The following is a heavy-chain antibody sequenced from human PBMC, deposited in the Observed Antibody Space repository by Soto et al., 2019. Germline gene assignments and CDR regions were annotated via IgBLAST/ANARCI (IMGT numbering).Heavy chain of an antibody. D-gene: IGHD5-12*01. J-gene: IGHJ6*03. V-gene: IGHV3-7*01. Sequence: GGSLRLSCAASGFTFSSYWMSWVRQAPGKGLEWVANIKQDGSEKYYVDSVKGRFTISRDNAKNSLYLQMNSLRAEDTAVYYCARGFDRRLRPIDYYYMDVWGKGTTVTVSS. CDR2: IKQDGSEK. CDR1: GFTFSSYW. CDR3: ARGFDRRLRPIDYYYMDV.